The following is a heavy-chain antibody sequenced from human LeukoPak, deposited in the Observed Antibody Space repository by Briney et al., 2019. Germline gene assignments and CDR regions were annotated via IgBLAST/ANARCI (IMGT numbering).Heavy chain of an antibody. Sequence: APVKVSCKASGYTFTSYYMHWVRQAPGQGLEWMGIINPSGGSTSYAQKFQGRVTMTRDTSTSTVYMELSSLRSEDTAVYYCARQSCGDCQFDPWGQGTLVTVSS. V-gene: IGHV1-46*01. CDR3: ARQSCGDCQFDP. CDR2: INPSGGST. CDR1: GYTFTSYY. J-gene: IGHJ5*02. D-gene: IGHD2-21*02.